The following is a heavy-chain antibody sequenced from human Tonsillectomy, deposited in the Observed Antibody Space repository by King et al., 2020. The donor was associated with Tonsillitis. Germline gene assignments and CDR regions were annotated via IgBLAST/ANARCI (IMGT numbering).Heavy chain of an antibody. Sequence: VQLVESGGGVVQPGRSLRLSCAASGFTFSSYGMHWVRQAPGKGLEWVAVISYDGSNKYYADSVKGRFTISRDNSKNTLYLQINSLRAEDTAVSYCSKEEPRGSDYEADHWGQRTLVTVPS. J-gene: IGHJ4*02. CDR1: GFTFSSYG. CDR2: ISYDGSNK. D-gene: IGHD1-26*01. V-gene: IGHV3-30*18. CDR3: SKEEPRGSDYEADH.